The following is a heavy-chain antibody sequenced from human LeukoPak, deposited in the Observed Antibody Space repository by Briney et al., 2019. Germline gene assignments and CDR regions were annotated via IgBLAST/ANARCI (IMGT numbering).Heavy chain of an antibody. CDR2: INPNSGGT. CDR3: ARSPHILTGENFDY. Sequence: ASVKVSCKASGYAFTGYYMHWVRQAPGQGLEWMGWINPNSGGTNYAQKFQGRVTMTRDTSISTAYMELSRLRSDDTAVYYCARSPHILTGENFDYWGQGTLVTLSS. D-gene: IGHD3-9*01. V-gene: IGHV1-2*02. CDR1: GYAFTGYY. J-gene: IGHJ4*02.